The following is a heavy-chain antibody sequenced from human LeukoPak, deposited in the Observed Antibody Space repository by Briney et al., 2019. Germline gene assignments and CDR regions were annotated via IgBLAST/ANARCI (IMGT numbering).Heavy chain of an antibody. CDR2: ISGSGGST. V-gene: IGHV3-23*01. J-gene: IGHJ4*02. D-gene: IGHD3-16*02. CDR3: AKGYDYVWGSYRSQFDY. Sequence: GGSLRLSCAASGFTFSSYAMSWVRQAPGKGLEWVSAISGSGGSTYYADSVKGRFTISRDNSKNTLYLQMNSLRAGDTAVYYCAKGYDYVWGSYRSQFDYWGQGTLVTVSS. CDR1: GFTFSSYA.